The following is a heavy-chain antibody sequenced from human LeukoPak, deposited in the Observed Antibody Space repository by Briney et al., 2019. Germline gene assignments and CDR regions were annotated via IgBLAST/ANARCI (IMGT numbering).Heavy chain of an antibody. CDR3: ARDPARGYSAYAHYYYYGMDV. D-gene: IGHD5-12*01. CDR2: IYYSGST. Sequence: PSETLSLTCTVSGGSISSSSYYWGWIRQPPGKGLEWIGRIYYSGSTYYNPSLKSRVTISVDTSKNQFSLKLSSVTAADTAVYYCARDPARGYSAYAHYYYYGMDVWGQGTTVTVSS. CDR1: GGSISSSSYY. V-gene: IGHV4-39*07. J-gene: IGHJ6*02.